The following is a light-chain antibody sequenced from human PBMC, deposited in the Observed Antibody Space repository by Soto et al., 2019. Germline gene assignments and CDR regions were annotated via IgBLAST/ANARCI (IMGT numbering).Light chain of an antibody. CDR3: QSYDSSLSGYV. Sequence: SLATQPPTVPAAPGQTFNLSCPWSSSNIGAGYDVHWYQHLPGTAPKLLIYGNSNRPSGVPDRFSCSKSGTSASLAITGLQAEDEADYYCQSYDSSLSGYVFGTGTKVTFL. V-gene: IGLV1-40*01. CDR1: SSNIGAGYD. J-gene: IGLJ1*01. CDR2: GNS.